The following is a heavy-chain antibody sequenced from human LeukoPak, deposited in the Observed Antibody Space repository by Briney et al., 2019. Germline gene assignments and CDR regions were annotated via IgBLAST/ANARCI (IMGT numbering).Heavy chain of an antibody. CDR3: ARGFGYGSGSHYNVEIWFDP. D-gene: IGHD3-10*01. CDR2: TYYSGST. CDR1: GGSISSSSYY. J-gene: IGHJ5*02. V-gene: IGHV4-39*07. Sequence: SETLSLTCTVSGGSISSSSYYWGWIRQPPGKGLEWIARTYYSGSTYYNPSLKSRVTISVDTSKNQFSLKLSSVTAADTAVYYCARGFGYGSGSHYNVEIWFDPWGQGTQVTVSS.